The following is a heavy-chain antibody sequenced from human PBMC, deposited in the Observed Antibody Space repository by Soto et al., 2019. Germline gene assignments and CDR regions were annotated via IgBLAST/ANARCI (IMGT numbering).Heavy chain of an antibody. CDR1: GYAFTSYY. J-gene: IGHJ6*02. D-gene: IGHD5-18*01. CDR2: INPSGGST. Sequence: GASVKVSCKASGYAFTSYYMHWVRQAPGQGLEWMGIINPSGGSTSYAQKFQGRVTMTRDTSTSTVYMELSSLRSEDTAVYYCAIAVDTAMVYDNYGMDVWGQGTTVTVSS. CDR3: AIAVDTAMVYDNYGMDV. V-gene: IGHV1-46*01.